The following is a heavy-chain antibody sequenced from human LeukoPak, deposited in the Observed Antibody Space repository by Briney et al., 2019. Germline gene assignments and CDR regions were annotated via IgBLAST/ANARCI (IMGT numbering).Heavy chain of an antibody. D-gene: IGHD1-14*01. Sequence: GGSLRLSCAASGFTFSSYSMNWVRQAPGKGLEWVSSISSSSSYIYYADSVKGRFTISRDNAKNSLYLQMNSLRAEDTAVYYCARDPTSGNRKLFWYWGQGTLVTVSS. CDR2: ISSSSSYI. CDR1: GFTFSSYS. J-gene: IGHJ4*02. CDR3: ARDPTSGNRKLFWY. V-gene: IGHV3-21*01.